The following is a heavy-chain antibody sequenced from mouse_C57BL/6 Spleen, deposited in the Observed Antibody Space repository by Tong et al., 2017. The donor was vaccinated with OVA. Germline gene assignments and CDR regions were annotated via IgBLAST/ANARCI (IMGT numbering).Heavy chain of an antibody. CDR2: INPNNGGT. CDR1: GYTFTDYY. D-gene: IGHD2-4*01. V-gene: IGHV1-26*01. Sequence: EVQLQESGPELVKPGASVKISCKASGYTFTDYYMNWVKQSHGKSLEWIGDINPNNGGTSYNQKFKGKATLTVNKSSSTAYMELRSLTSEDSAVYYCARGRDYDRFAYWGHGTLVTVSA. J-gene: IGHJ3*01. CDR3: ARGRDYDRFAY.